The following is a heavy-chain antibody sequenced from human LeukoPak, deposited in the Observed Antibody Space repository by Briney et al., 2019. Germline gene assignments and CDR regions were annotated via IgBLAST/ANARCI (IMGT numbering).Heavy chain of an antibody. D-gene: IGHD6-19*01. CDR2: ISTSGDSM. Sequence: PGGSLRLSCVASGFTFSSYEVNWVRQAPGKGLEWVSYISTSGDSMYYADSVKGRFTISRDNVKNSLFLQMNSLKTEDTAVYYCTTDSSSGWDQGYWGQGTLVTVSS. J-gene: IGHJ4*02. V-gene: IGHV3-48*03. CDR1: GFTFSSYE. CDR3: TTDSSSGWDQGY.